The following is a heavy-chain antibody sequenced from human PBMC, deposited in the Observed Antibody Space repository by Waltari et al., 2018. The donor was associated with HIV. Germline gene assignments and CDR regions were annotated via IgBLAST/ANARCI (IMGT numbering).Heavy chain of an antibody. CDR1: GGSISSGRYY. CDR2: VHYSGAT. V-gene: IGHV4-61*01. J-gene: IGHJ3*02. CDR3: ARDRGASDI. D-gene: IGHD6-25*01. Sequence: QVQLQESGPGLLKPSETLSLTCNVSGGSISSGRYYWSWIRQAPGKGLEWVGYVHYSGATSYNPSLRSRVTISLDMSKTRFSLRPTSVTAADTALYFCARDRGASDIWGQGIMVTVSS.